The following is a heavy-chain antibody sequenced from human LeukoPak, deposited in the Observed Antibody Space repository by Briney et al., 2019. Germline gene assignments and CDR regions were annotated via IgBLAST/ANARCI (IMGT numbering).Heavy chain of an antibody. Sequence: GSLRLSCAASGFTVSNNYMSWVRQAPGKGQEWVSVLYSGGSTYYADSVKGRFTISRDNSKNTLYLQMNSLRAEDTAVYYCASLGDYGSFDYWGQGTLVTVSS. CDR1: GFTVSNNY. CDR3: ASLGDYGSFDY. V-gene: IGHV3-66*02. J-gene: IGHJ4*02. D-gene: IGHD4-17*01. CDR2: LYSGGST.